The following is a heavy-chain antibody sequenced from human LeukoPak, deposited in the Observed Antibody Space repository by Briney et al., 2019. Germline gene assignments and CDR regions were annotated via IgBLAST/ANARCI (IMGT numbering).Heavy chain of an antibody. Sequence: PSETLSLTCTVSGDSISRYYWSWIRQPPGKGLEWIGYIYYSVSTSYNPSLKSRVTISADTSENQFSLRLSSVTAADTAVYYCARVQLSNNYFDYWGQGTLVTVSS. D-gene: IGHD3-16*02. CDR2: IYYSVST. V-gene: IGHV4-59*01. CDR1: GDSISRYY. J-gene: IGHJ4*02. CDR3: ARVQLSNNYFDY.